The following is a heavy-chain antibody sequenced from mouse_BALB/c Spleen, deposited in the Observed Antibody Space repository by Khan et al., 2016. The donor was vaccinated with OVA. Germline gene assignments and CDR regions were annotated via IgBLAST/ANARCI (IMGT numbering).Heavy chain of an antibody. J-gene: IGHJ2*01. Sequence: VQLQQSGPELVKPGASVKISCKASGYSFTGYSMNWVMQSHGKRLEWIGRINPHIGETFYNQKFKDKATLTVDESSSTAHMELRSLASEDSAVYYCARKNGSDFDYWGQGTTLTVSS. V-gene: IGHV1-20*02. D-gene: IGHD1-1*01. CDR3: ARKNGSDFDY. CDR2: INPHIGET. CDR1: GYSFTGYS.